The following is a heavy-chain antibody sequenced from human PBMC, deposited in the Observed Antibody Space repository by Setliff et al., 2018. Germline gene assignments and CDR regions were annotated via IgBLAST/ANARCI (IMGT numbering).Heavy chain of an antibody. D-gene: IGHD3-16*01. J-gene: IGHJ4*02. CDR2: IDQSGIT. CDR3: ARAITSKYYFEY. CDR1: GGSFSGYY. Sequence: ASETLSLTCAVYGGSFSGYYWSWIRQPPGKGPEWIGEIDQSGITNYNPSLKSRVTISIDTSKNQFSLRLSSVTATDTAVYYCARAITSKYYFEYWGQGTLVTVSS. V-gene: IGHV4-34*01.